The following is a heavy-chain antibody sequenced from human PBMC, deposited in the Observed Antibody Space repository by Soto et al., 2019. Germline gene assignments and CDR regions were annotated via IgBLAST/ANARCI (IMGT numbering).Heavy chain of an antibody. J-gene: IGHJ6*02. CDR3: ARGRPRSGTPLYFLRLGR. Sequence: QVQLVQSGAEVKKPGSSVKVSCKASGGTFSTYVISWVRQAPGQGLEWMGRVIPMSGSSNYAQKFQGRVTITADKDHSNAYQGGRRPGSEGTAVYFCARGRPRSGTPLYFLRLGRWGQGTTVIVSS. V-gene: IGHV1-69*06. CDR2: VIPMSGSS. D-gene: IGHD1-1*01. CDR1: GGTFSTYV.